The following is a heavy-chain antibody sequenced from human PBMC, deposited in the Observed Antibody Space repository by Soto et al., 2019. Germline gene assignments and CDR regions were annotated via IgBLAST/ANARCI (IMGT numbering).Heavy chain of an antibody. CDR3: ARRHYLEWLSFFNY. D-gene: IGHD3-3*01. CDR2: IYYSGST. J-gene: IGHJ4*02. Sequence: SETLSLTCTVSGDSISSSSYYWGWIRQPPGKGLEWIGSIYYSGSTYYNSSLKSRVTISVDTSKNQFALNLSSVTAADTAVYYCARRHYLEWLSFFNYWGRGTLVTVSS. V-gene: IGHV4-39*01. CDR1: GDSISSSSYY.